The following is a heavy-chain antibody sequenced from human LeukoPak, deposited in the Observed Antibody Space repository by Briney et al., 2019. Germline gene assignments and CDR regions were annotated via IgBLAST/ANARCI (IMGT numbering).Heavy chain of an antibody. J-gene: IGHJ6*03. Sequence: SEPLSLPFAVYGGSFSGYYWSWIRPPPGKGMEWIGEINHSGSTNYNPSLKSRVTITVDTSKKQVSLKLSSVTAADTAVYYCARGQSWNYYYYYYYMDVWGKGTTVTVSS. CDR2: INHSGST. CDR1: GGSFSGYY. V-gene: IGHV4-34*01. CDR3: ARGQSWNYYYYYYYMDV. D-gene: IGHD1-7*01.